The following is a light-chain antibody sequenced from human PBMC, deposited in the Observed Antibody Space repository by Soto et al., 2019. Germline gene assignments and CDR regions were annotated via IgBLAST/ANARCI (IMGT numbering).Light chain of an antibody. V-gene: IGLV1-40*01. J-gene: IGLJ2*01. Sequence: QSVLTQPPSVSGAPGQRVTISCTGSRSNIGAGYDVHWYQQLPGEAPKLLVYGKSYRPSGVPDRFSGSKSGTSASLAIAGLQAEDEADYYCQSYDSSLSGVVFGGGTKLTVL. CDR3: QSYDSSLSGVV. CDR2: GKS. CDR1: RSNIGAGYD.